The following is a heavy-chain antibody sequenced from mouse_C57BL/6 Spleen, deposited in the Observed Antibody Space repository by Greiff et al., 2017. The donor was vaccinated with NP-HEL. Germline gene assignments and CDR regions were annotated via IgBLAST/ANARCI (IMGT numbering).Heavy chain of an antibody. Sequence: VQLQQSGPELVKPGASVKISCKASGYAFSSSWMNWVKQRPGKGLEWIGRIYPGDGDTNYNGKFKGKATLTADKSSSTAYMQLSSLTSEDSAVYFCAREADYGNYDFDYWGQGTTLTVSS. CDR2: IYPGDGDT. CDR1: GYAFSSSW. D-gene: IGHD2-1*01. CDR3: AREADYGNYDFDY. J-gene: IGHJ2*01. V-gene: IGHV1-82*01.